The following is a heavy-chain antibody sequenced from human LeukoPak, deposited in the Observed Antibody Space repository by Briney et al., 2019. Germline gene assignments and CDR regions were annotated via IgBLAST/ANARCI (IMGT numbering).Heavy chain of an antibody. CDR2: ISGSGGST. D-gene: IGHD3-9*01. J-gene: IGHJ4*02. CDR3: AKGGPEPLVLRYFDWQIDY. V-gene: IGHV3-23*01. Sequence: GGSLRLSCAASGFTFSSYAMGWVRQAPGKGLEWVSAISGSGGSTYYADSVKGRFTISRDNSKNTLYLQMNSLRAEDTAVYYCAKGGPEPLVLRYFDWQIDYWGQGTLVTVSS. CDR1: GFTFSSYA.